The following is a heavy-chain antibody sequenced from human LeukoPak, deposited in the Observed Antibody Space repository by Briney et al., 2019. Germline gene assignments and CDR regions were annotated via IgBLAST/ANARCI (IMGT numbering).Heavy chain of an antibody. J-gene: IGHJ5*02. V-gene: IGHV1-18*01. CDR1: GYTFTSYG. D-gene: IGHD4-17*01. CDR2: ISAYNGNT. Sequence: ASVKVSCKASGYTFTSYGISWVRQAPGQGLEWMGWISAYNGNTNYAQKLQGRVTMTTDTSTSAAYMELRSLRSDDTAVYYCARVGGGGNYGDYGDWFDPWGQGTLVTVSS. CDR3: ARVGGGGNYGDYGDWFDP.